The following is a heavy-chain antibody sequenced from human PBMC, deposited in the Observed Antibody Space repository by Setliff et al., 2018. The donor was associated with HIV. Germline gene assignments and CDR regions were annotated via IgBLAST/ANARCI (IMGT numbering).Heavy chain of an antibody. V-gene: IGHV4-61*09. D-gene: IGHD6-19*01. CDR1: GGSISGGSYY. Sequence: SETLSLTCTVSGGSISGGSYYWSWIRQPAGKGLEWIGHIYTSGSTNYNPSLKSRITISVDTSKNQFSLKLTSVTAADMGVYYCARGRKKTLAVSGTRYFDFWGQGTLVTVSS. CDR2: IYTSGST. J-gene: IGHJ4*02. CDR3: ARGRKKTLAVSGTRYFDF.